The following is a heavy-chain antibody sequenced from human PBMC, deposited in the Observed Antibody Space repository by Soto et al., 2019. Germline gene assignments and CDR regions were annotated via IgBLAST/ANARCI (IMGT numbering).Heavy chain of an antibody. D-gene: IGHD6-19*01. CDR2: IYYSGST. J-gene: IGHJ1*01. Sequence: QLQLQESGPGLVKPSETLSLTCTVSGGSISSSSYYWGWIRQPPGKGLEWIGSIYYSGSTYYNPSLKSRVPISVDTSKNQVSRKLSSVTAADTAVYYCASHRSGWRTAEYFQHWGQGTLVTVSS. CDR1: GGSISSSSYY. V-gene: IGHV4-39*01. CDR3: ASHRSGWRTAEYFQH.